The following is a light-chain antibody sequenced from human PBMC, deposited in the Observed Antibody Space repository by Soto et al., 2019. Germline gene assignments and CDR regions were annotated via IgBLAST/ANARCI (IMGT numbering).Light chain of an antibody. CDR1: SNDVGAYNY. CDR2: EVT. Sequence: QSALTQPASMSGSPGQSITISCAGTSNDVGAYNYVSWYQHHPGQAPKLMIYEVTIRPSGVSPCFSGSKSANTASLTISGLQAEDEADYYCYSYTTTNTWLFGGGTKVTVL. V-gene: IGLV2-14*01. J-gene: IGLJ2*01. CDR3: YSYTTTNTWL.